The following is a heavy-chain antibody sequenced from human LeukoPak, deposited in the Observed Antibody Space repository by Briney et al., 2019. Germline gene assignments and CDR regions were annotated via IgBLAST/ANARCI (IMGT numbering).Heavy chain of an antibody. J-gene: IGHJ6*02. D-gene: IGHD3-3*01. CDR1: GYTFTSYD. CDR2: MNPNSGNT. CDR3: ARDQGLRFLEWLSYYYYYGMDV. Sequence: ASVKVSYKASGYTFTSYDINWVRQATGQGLEWMGWMNPNSGNTGYAQKFQGRVTMTRNTSISTAYMELSSLRSEDTAVYYCARDQGLRFLEWLSYYYYYGMDVWGQGTTVTVSS. V-gene: IGHV1-8*01.